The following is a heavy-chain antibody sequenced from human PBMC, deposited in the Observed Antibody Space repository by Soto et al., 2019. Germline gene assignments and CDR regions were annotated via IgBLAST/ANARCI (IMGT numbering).Heavy chain of an antibody. CDR3: EKYWDATVTRDCARFGY. V-gene: IGHV1-18*01. J-gene: IGHJ4*02. D-gene: IGHD4-17*01. CDR1: GYTFTRYG. CDR2: VSAYNGNT. Sequence: QVQLVQSGAEVKNPGASVKVSCKASGYTFTRYGISWVRQAPGQGLEWMGWVSAYNGNTDYAQKLQGRVTMTTDTATSTAYMELRSLRSDDTAVYYCEKYWDATVTRDCARFGYWGQGTLVTVSS.